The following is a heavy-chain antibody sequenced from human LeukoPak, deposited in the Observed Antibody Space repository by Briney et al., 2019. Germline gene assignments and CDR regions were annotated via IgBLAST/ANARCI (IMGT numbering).Heavy chain of an antibody. Sequence: GRSLRLFCAVSVFTFSDYYMSWIRQAPGKGLEGVSYISSSGSTIFYADSVKGRFTISRDNAKNSLYLQMNSLRAEDTAVYYCARVRSESGCSYYYYCYGMDVWGQGTTVTVSS. V-gene: IGHV3-11*01. J-gene: IGHJ6*02. CDR2: ISSSGSTI. D-gene: IGHD6-19*01. CDR3: ARVRSESGCSYYYYCYGMDV. CDR1: VFTFSDYY.